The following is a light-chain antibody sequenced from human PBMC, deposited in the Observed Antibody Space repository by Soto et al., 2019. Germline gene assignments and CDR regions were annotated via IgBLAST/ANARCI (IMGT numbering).Light chain of an antibody. V-gene: IGKV3-15*01. CDR3: QQYNNWPPST. Sequence: EIVMTQSPASLSVSPVERATLSXRASQSVSSNLAWYQQKPGQAPRLXXYGASTRATGIPARFSGSGSGTEFTLTISSLQSEDFAVYYCQQYNNWPPSTFGQGTNVDI. J-gene: IGKJ1*01. CDR1: QSVSSN. CDR2: GAS.